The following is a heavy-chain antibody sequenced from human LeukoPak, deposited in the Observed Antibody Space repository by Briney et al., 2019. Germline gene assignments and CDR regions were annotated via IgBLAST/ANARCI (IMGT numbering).Heavy chain of an antibody. CDR3: ARGPPNYYGSGSYYGWFDP. D-gene: IGHD3-10*01. Sequence: PSETLSLTCTVSGDFTSFYYWTWIRQPPGKGLEWIGNIHTTGSTDYNPSLKSRATMSIDTSKNQFSLKLSPVTAADTAVYYCARGPPNYYGSGSYYGWFDPWGQGTLVTVSS. J-gene: IGHJ5*02. CDR1: GDFTSFYY. V-gene: IGHV4-4*09. CDR2: IHTTGST.